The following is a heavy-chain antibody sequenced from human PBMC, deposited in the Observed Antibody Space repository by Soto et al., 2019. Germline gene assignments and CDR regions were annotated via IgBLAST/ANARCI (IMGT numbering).Heavy chain of an antibody. CDR3: ARDTGPVLDGTGYYQRGLIS. CDR2: IVPTFGSA. CDR1: GGTFSSYA. V-gene: IGHV1-69*01. D-gene: IGHD3-22*01. Sequence: QVQLVQSGAEVKRPGSSVKVSCKASGGTFSSYAISWVRQAPGHGLEWMGGIVPTFGSADYAHTFQGRVTITADESTNTVNMELSSLTSDDTALYYCARDTGPVLDGTGYYQRGLISWGQGTLVTVSS. J-gene: IGHJ4*02.